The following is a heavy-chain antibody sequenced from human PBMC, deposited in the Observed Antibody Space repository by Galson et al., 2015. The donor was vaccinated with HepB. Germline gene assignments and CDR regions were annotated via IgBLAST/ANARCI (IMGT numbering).Heavy chain of an antibody. J-gene: IGHJ4*02. CDR3: ARTSIGTSGHYYFDY. Sequence: SGAEVKKPGESLKISCQGSGYNFHKYWIAWVRQVPGKGLEWMGIIYPGDSDTRYSPSFQGQVTISADKSISTAYLQWSSLKASDTAMYYCARTSIGTSGHYYFDYWGQGTLVSVFS. V-gene: IGHV5-51*01. CDR2: IYPGDSDT. D-gene: IGHD1-26*01. CDR1: GYNFHKYW.